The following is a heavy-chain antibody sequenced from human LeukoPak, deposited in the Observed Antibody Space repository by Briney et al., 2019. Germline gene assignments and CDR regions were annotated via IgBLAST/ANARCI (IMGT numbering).Heavy chain of an antibody. J-gene: IGHJ4*02. V-gene: IGHV4-59*01. CDR2: IYYSGST. Sequence: SETLSLTCTVSGGSISSYYWSWIRQPPGKGLEWIGYIYYSGSTNYNPSLKSRVTISVDTSKNHFSLKLSSVTAADTAVYYCARKDGTMHFDYWGQGTLVTVSS. D-gene: IGHD3-10*01. CDR1: GGSISSYY. CDR3: ARKDGTMHFDY.